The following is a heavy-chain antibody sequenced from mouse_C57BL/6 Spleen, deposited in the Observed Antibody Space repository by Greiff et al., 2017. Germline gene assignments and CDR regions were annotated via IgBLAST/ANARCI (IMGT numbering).Heavy chain of an antibody. J-gene: IGHJ3*01. CDR3: ARSLYDYDAAY. CDR1: GYTFTSYW. V-gene: IGHV1-7*01. Sequence: QVHVKQSGAELAKPGASVKLSCKASGYTFTSYWMHWVKQRPGQGLEWIGYINPSRGYTKYNQKFKDKATLTADKSSSTAYMQLSSLTDEDSAVYYGARSLYDYDAAYWGKGTMVTVSA. D-gene: IGHD2-4*01. CDR2: INPSRGYT.